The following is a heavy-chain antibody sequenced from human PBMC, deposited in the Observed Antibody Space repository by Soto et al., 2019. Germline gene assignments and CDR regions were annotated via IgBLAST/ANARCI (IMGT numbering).Heavy chain of an antibody. J-gene: IGHJ6*02. CDR1: GFTFSSYG. CDR3: ARSPSIAQNGMDX. Sequence: GGSLRLSCEASGFTFSSYGMHWVRQAPGKGLEWVEFIWYDGSNKYYADSVKGRFTISRDNSNNTLYLQMSSLRVEDTAVYYCARSPSIAQNGMDXWGQGTTVTVS. V-gene: IGHV3-30*02. CDR2: IWYDGSNK. D-gene: IGHD6-6*01.